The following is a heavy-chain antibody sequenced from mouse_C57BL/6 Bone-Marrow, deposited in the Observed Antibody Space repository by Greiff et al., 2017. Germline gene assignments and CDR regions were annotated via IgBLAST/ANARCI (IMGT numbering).Heavy chain of an antibody. D-gene: IGHD1-1*01. CDR1: GYTFTSYW. Sequence: VQLQQPGAELVRPGTSVKLSCKASGYTFTSYWMHWVKQRPGQGLEWIGVIDPSDSYTNYNQKFKGKATLTVDTSSSTAYMQLSSLTSEDSAVYYCARWGYGSSYPYYFDYWGRGTTLTVSS. V-gene: IGHV1-59*01. J-gene: IGHJ2*01. CDR3: ARWGYGSSYPYYFDY. CDR2: IDPSDSYT.